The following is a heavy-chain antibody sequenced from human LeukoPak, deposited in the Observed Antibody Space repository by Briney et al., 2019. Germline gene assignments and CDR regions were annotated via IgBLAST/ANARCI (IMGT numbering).Heavy chain of an antibody. CDR2: ISSSSSYI. J-gene: IGHJ4*02. V-gene: IGHV3-21*01. Sequence: GSLRLSCAASGFTFSSYSMNWVRQAPGKGLEWVSSISSSSSYIYYADSVKGRFTISRDNAKNSLYLQMNSLRAEDTAVYYCARDLQSGHHPYYFDYWGQGTLVTVSS. CDR1: GFTFSSYS. CDR3: ARDLQSGHHPYYFDY. D-gene: IGHD6-25*01.